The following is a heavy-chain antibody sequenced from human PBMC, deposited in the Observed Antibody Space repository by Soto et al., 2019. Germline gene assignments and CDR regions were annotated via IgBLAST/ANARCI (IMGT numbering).Heavy chain of an antibody. J-gene: IGHJ2*01. D-gene: IGHD6-19*01. CDR1: GYTFTSYG. Sequence: QVQLVQSGAEVKKAGASVKVSCKASGYTFTSYGISWVRQAPGQGLEWMGWISAYNGNTNYAQKLQGRVTMTTDTSRSTAYMELRSLRSDDTAVYYCARASPGSGHWLVDWYFDLWGRGTLVTVSS. CDR3: ARASPGSGHWLVDWYFDL. V-gene: IGHV1-18*01. CDR2: ISAYNGNT.